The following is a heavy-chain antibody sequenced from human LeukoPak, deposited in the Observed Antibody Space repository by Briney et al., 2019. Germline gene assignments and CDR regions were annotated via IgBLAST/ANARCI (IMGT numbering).Heavy chain of an antibody. CDR3: ARPFSSGWYPYSIGGLWFDY. CDR2: IYYTGST. D-gene: IGHD6-19*01. V-gene: IGHV4-59*01. J-gene: IGHJ4*02. Sequence: SPSETLSLTCTVSGVSISSYYWSWVRQPPGKGLEWVGYIYYTGSTNYNTSLKSRVTISVATSKTHFSLKLSSVTAADTAVYYCARPFSSGWYPYSIGGLWFDYWGQGTLVTVSS. CDR1: GVSISSYY.